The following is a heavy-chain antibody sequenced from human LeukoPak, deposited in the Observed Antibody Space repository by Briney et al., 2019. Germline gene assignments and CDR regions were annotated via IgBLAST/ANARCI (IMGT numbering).Heavy chain of an antibody. J-gene: IGHJ5*02. CDR3: ARGRYSSSWLQP. Sequence: SETLSLTCAVYGGSFSGYYWSWIRQPPRKGLEWIGEINHSGSTNYNPSLKSRVTISVDTSKNQFSLKLSSVTAADTAVYYCARGRYSSSWLQPWGQGTLVTVSS. D-gene: IGHD6-13*01. CDR2: INHSGST. CDR1: GGSFSGYY. V-gene: IGHV4-34*01.